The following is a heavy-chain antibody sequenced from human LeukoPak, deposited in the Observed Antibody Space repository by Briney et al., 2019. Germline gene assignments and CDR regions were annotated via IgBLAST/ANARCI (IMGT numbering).Heavy chain of an antibody. CDR2: IKEDGSEK. V-gene: IGHV3-7*01. Sequence: GGSLRLSCAASGFTFSSYGMSWVRQAPGKGLEWVANIKEDGSEKYYVDSVKGRFTISRDNAKNSLYLQMNSLRAEDTAVYYCARENVYYDFWSGYPPIPYFDYWGQGTLVTVSS. CDR3: ARENVYYDFWSGYPPIPYFDY. CDR1: GFTFSSYG. J-gene: IGHJ4*02. D-gene: IGHD3-3*01.